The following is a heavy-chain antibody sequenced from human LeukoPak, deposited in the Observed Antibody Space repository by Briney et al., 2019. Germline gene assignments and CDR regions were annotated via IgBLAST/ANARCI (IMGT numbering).Heavy chain of an antibody. Sequence: PGGSLRLSCAASGFTFSSYEMNWVRQAPGKGLEWVSYISSSGSTIYYADSVKGRFTISRDNAKNSLYLQMNSRRAKDTAVYYCAEFGITMIGGVWGKGPRSPSPQ. CDR1: GFTFSSYE. CDR3: AEFGITMIGGV. D-gene: IGHD3-10*02. V-gene: IGHV3-48*03. J-gene: IGHJ6*04. CDR2: ISSSGSTI.